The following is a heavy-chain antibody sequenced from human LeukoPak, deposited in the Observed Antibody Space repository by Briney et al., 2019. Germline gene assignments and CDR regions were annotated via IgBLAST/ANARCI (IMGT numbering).Heavy chain of an antibody. CDR2: IKQDGTEK. D-gene: IGHD6-19*01. CDR1: GFTFSSYW. J-gene: IGHJ4*02. Sequence: GGSPRLSCAASGFTFSSYWMSWVRQAPGKGLEWVANIKQDGTEKYYVDSVRGRFTISRDNAKNSLYLQMNSLRAEDTAMYYCASPSGYSSGWNPFDHWGQGTLVTVSS. CDR3: ASPSGYSSGWNPFDH. V-gene: IGHV3-7*01.